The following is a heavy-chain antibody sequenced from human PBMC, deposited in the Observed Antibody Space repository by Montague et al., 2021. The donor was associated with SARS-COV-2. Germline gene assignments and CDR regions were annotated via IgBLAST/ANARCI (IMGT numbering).Heavy chain of an antibody. CDR1: GGSISSGVYY. CDR3: ARHPQH. V-gene: IGHV4-39*01. Sequence: SETLSLTCTVSGGSISSGVYYWGWVRQPPGKGLEWIGSIYYTGSTYYNPSLKSRLTISVDTSENQFSLNLRSMTAADTAVYYCARHPQHWGQGTLVTVSS. J-gene: IGHJ1*01. CDR2: IYYTGST.